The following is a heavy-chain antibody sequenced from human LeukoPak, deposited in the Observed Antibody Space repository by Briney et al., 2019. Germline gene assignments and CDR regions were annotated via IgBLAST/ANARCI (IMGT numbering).Heavy chain of an antibody. Sequence: ASVKVSCKASGGTFSSYAISWVRQAPGQGLEWMGWISAYNGNTNYAQKLQGRVTMTIDTSTSTAYMELRSLRSDDTAVYYCARVGPIVVVPAAMPYYMDVWGKGTTVTISS. V-gene: IGHV1-18*01. D-gene: IGHD2-2*01. CDR3: ARVGPIVVVPAAMPYYMDV. CDR2: ISAYNGNT. J-gene: IGHJ6*03. CDR1: GGTFSSYA.